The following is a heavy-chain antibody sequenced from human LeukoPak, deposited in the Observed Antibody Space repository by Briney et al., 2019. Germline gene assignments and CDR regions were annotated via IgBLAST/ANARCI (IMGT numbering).Heavy chain of an antibody. CDR3: AREVIGTTSYFYYYYYMDV. J-gene: IGHJ6*03. D-gene: IGHD1-1*01. CDR2: IHHSGST. CDR1: GDSISSRNW. V-gene: IGHV4-4*02. Sequence: SETLSLTCAVSGDSISSRNWWSWVRQPPGKGLEWIGEIHHSGSTNYNPSLKSRVTMSVDKSKNQFSLNLSSVTAADTAVYYCAREVIGTTSYFYYYYYMDVWGKGTMVTISS.